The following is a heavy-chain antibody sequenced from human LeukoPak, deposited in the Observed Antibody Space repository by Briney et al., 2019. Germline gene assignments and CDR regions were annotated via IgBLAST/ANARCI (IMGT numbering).Heavy chain of an antibody. CDR1: GFTVSSNY. V-gene: IGHV3-53*01. CDR2: IYSGGGA. J-gene: IGHJ4*02. D-gene: IGHD6-19*01. Sequence: GGSLRLSCAASGFTVSSNYMSWVRRAPGKGLECVSVIYSGGGAYYADSVKGRFTISRDNSKNTLYLQMNSLRAEDTAVYYCARLSSSSGCDYWGQGTLVTVSS. CDR3: ARLSSSSGCDY.